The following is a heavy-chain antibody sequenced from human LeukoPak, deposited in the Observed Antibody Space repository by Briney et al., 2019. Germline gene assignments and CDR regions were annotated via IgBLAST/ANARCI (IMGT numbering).Heavy chain of an antibody. D-gene: IGHD3-9*01. J-gene: IGHJ4*02. CDR3: ARSFSRVLTGYYDY. Sequence: PSETLSLTCTVSGGSISIYYWSWIRQPPGKGLEWIGYIYYSGSTHYNPSLKSRVTISVNTSKNQFSLKLSSVTAADTAVYYCARSFSRVLTGYYDYWGQGTLVTVSS. CDR1: GGSISIYY. V-gene: IGHV4-59*08. CDR2: IYYSGST.